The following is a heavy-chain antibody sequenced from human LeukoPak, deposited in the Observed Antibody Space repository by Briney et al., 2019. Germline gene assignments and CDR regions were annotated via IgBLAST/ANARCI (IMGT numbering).Heavy chain of an antibody. Sequence: SETLSLTCIVSGGSLSAGYRSWIRQPAGNGLEWIGRILSSANPSYNPSLKSRATMSVDTSKNQFSLKLSSVTAADTAVYYCARDPNSALWGQGTLVTVSS. D-gene: IGHD4-23*01. CDR3: ARDPNSAL. J-gene: IGHJ4*02. CDR2: ILSSANP. V-gene: IGHV4-4*07. CDR1: GGSLSAGY.